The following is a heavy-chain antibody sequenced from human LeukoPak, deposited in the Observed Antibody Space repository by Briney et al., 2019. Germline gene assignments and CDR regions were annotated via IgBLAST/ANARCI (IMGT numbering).Heavy chain of an antibody. CDR3: ATDLLDS. CDR2: IKRKGDDGTT. J-gene: IGHJ5*01. Sequence: GGSLRLSCAASGFTFSNAWMSWVRQAPGKGLEWVGRIKRKGDDGTTDYAAPVKGGFTILRDDSKRTVYLQMNSLKAEDTAVYYCATDLLDSWGQGTLVTVSS. V-gene: IGHV3-15*01. CDR1: GFTFSNAW.